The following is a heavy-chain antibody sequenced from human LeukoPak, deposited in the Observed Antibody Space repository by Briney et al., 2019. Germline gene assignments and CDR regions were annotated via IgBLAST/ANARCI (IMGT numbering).Heavy chain of an antibody. J-gene: IGHJ3*02. D-gene: IGHD3-3*01. CDR2: INHSGST. CDR3: ASGYDFLDAFDI. Sequence: GSLRLSCAASGFTFSSYAMSWVRQPPGKGLEWIGEINHSGSTNYNPSLKSRVTISVDTSKNQFSLKLSSVTAADTAVYYCASGYDFLDAFDIWGQGTMVTVSS. V-gene: IGHV4-34*01. CDR1: GFTFSSYA.